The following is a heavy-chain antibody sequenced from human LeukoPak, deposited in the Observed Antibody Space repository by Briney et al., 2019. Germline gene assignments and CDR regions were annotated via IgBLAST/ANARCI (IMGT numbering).Heavy chain of an antibody. D-gene: IGHD3-22*01. CDR1: GGSISSSSYY. CDR3: ASPLSHDSSGYSRHRAFDI. J-gene: IGHJ3*02. V-gene: IGHV4-39*07. CDR2: IYYSGST. Sequence: SETLSLTCTVSGGSISSSSYYWGWIRQPPGKGLEWIGSIYYSGSTYYNPSLKSRVTISVDTAKNQFSLKLSSVTAADTAVYYCASPLSHDSSGYSRHRAFDIWGQGTMVTVSS.